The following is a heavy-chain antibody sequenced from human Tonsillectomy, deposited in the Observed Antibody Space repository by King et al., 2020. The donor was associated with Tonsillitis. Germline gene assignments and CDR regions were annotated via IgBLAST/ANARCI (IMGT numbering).Heavy chain of an antibody. CDR2: ISPSDDHT. CDR3: AGGWGGATDAGFDY. D-gene: IGHD3-16*01. V-gene: IGHV1-46*01. Sequence: QLVQSGAEVKKSGASVKVSCRTSGYTFISHIMHWVRQAPGQGLEWMGIISPSDDHTNYAQKFQGRVNMARDTSTSTVYMELSSLRSEDTAVYYCAGGWGGATDAGFDYWGGGALGTV. J-gene: IGHJ4*02. CDR1: GYTFISHI.